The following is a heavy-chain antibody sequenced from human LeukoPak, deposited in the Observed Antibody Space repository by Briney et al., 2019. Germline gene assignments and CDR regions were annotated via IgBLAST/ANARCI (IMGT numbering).Heavy chain of an antibody. CDR1: GFTVSSNY. V-gene: IGHV3-53*01. D-gene: IGHD6-19*01. J-gene: IGHJ4*02. CDR3: AILDRSGWYCMDN. Sequence: PGGSLRLSCADSGFTVSSNYMRWVRQAPGKALEWVSVIYSDNSTYYADSVKGRFTISRDNSKNTLYLQMNSLRAEDTAVYYCAILDRSGWYCMDNWGPGTLVTVSS. CDR2: IYSDNST.